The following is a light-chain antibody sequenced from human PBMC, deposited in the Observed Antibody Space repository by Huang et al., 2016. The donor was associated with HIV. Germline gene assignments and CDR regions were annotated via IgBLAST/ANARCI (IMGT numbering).Light chain of an antibody. CDR3: MQALQTPST. Sequence: DIAMTQSPLSLAVTPGEPASISCRSNPSLLSSNGYDYLDWYLQKPGQSPQILMYLASNRASGVPERFSGSGSGTNFTLQISRVESEDVGMYYCMQALQTPSTFGPGTKVNIK. V-gene: IGKV2-28*01. CDR1: PSLLSSNGYDY. J-gene: IGKJ3*01. CDR2: LAS.